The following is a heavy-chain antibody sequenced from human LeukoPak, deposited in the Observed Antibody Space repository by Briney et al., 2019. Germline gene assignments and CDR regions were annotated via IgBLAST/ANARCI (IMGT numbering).Heavy chain of an antibody. V-gene: IGHV3-30-3*01. CDR1: GFTFSSYA. J-gene: IGHJ4*02. Sequence: GGSLRLSCAASGFTFSSYAMHWVRQAPGKGLEGVAVISYDGSNKYYADSVKGRFTISRDNSKNTLYLQMNSLRAEDTAVYYCAKDGAASYYYDSSGYYFDYWGQGTLVTVSS. CDR3: AKDGAASYYYDSSGYYFDY. D-gene: IGHD3-22*01. CDR2: ISYDGSNK.